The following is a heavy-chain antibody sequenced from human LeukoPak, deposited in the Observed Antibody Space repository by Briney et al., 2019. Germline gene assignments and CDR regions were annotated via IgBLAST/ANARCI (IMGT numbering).Heavy chain of an antibody. CDR2: IIPIFGTA. CDR3: ARAWGYEDGYDYYFDY. V-gene: IGHV1-69*13. J-gene: IGHJ4*02. Sequence: SVKVSCKASGGTFSSYAISWVRQAPGQGLEWMGGIIPIFGTANYAQKFQGRVTITADGSTSIAYMELSSLRSEDTAVYYCARAWGYEDGYDYYFDYWGQGTLVTVSS. CDR1: GGTFSSYA. D-gene: IGHD5-12*01.